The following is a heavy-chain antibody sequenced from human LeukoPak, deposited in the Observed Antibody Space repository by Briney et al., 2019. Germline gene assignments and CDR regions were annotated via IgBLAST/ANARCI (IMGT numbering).Heavy chain of an antibody. J-gene: IGHJ4*02. CDR3: GRAAELLHLDY. Sequence: PGGSLRLSCAASGFTFSSYWMSWVRQAPGKGLEWVANIKQDGSETYYVDSVKGRFTISRDNAKNSLYLQMNSLRAEDTAVYYCGRAAELLHLDYWGQGTLVTVSS. V-gene: IGHV3-7*04. CDR1: GFTFSSYW. CDR2: IKQDGSET. D-gene: IGHD1-26*01.